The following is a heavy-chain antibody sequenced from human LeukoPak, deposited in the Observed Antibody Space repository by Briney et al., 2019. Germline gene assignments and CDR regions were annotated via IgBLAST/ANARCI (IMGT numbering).Heavy chain of an antibody. J-gene: IGHJ3*02. V-gene: IGHV1-69*06. CDR2: IIPIFGTA. CDR1: GYTFTGYY. CDR3: ARDDRITIFGVVSSDAFDI. Sequence: SVKVSCKASGYTFTGYYMHWVRQAPGQGLEWMGGIIPIFGTANYAQKFQGRVTITADKSTSTAYMELSSLRSEDTAVYYCARDDRITIFGVVSSDAFDIWGQGTMVTVSS. D-gene: IGHD3-3*01.